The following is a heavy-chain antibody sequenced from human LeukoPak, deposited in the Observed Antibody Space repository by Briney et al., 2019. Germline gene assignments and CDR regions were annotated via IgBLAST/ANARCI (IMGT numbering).Heavy chain of an antibody. CDR1: GFTFSSYW. V-gene: IGHV3-74*01. CDR2: INDHGGST. Sequence: PGGSLRLSCAASGFTFSSYWMHWVRQAPGKGLVWVSRINDHGGSTNYADSVKGRFTISRDDAKNTLYLRMNSLRAEDTAVYYCARDLQATVTTKGWGFDLWGRGTPVTVSS. CDR3: ARDLQATVTTKGWGFDL. D-gene: IGHD4-17*01. J-gene: IGHJ2*01.